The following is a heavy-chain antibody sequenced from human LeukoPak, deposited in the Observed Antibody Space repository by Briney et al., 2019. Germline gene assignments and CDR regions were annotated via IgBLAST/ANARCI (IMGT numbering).Heavy chain of an antibody. D-gene: IGHD4-17*01. CDR2: ISYDGSNK. CDR3: ARDRGTVSNYFDY. J-gene: IGHJ4*02. V-gene: IGHV3-30-3*01. CDR1: GFTFSSYA. Sequence: GRSLRLSCAASGFTFSSYAMHWVRQAPGKGLEWVAVISYDGSNKYYADSVKGRFTISRDNSKNTLYLQMNSLRAEDTAVYYCARDRGTVSNYFDYWGQGTLVTVSS.